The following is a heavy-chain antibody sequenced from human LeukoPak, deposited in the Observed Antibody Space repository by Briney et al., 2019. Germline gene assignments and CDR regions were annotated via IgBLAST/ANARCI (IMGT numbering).Heavy chain of an antibody. CDR2: INHSGST. CDR1: GGSFSGYS. J-gene: IGHJ4*02. D-gene: IGHD4-11*01. CDR3: ARAGSTTKIDY. V-gene: IGHV4-34*01. Sequence: PSETLSLTCAVYGGSFSGYSWSWIRQPPGKGLEWIGEINHSGSTNYNPSLKSRVTISVDTSKNQFSLKLSSVTAADTAVYYCARAGSTTKIDYWGQGTLVTVSS.